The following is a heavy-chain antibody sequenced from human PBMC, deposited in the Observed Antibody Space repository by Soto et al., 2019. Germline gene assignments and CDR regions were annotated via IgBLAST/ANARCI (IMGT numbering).Heavy chain of an antibody. CDR2: VYSSGTT. CDR3: ARVDTYDYYYSMDV. CDR1: GLAVSSNY. Sequence: GGALRLSCGGAGLAVSSNYMRWVRQAPGKGLEWVSIVYSSGTTYYADSVKGRFTFSRDKSKNTIYLQMRNLRAEDTAVYYCARVDTYDYYYSMDVWGQGTTVTVSS. J-gene: IGHJ6*02. D-gene: IGHD5-18*01. V-gene: IGHV3-53*01.